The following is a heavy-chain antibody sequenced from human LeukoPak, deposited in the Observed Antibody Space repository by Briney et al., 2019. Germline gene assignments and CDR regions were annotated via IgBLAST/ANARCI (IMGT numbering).Heavy chain of an antibody. CDR1: GFTFSKFW. CDR3: ARDNDWAFHY. J-gene: IGHJ4*02. Sequence: GGSLRLSCAASGFTFSKFWMHWVRQAPGKRLEWLATIKEDGTDEYHLDSVKGRFTISRDNAKNSLYLQMNSLRDEDTAVYYCARDNDWAFHYWGQGALVTVSS. CDR2: IKEDGTDE. D-gene: IGHD3-9*01. V-gene: IGHV3-7*01.